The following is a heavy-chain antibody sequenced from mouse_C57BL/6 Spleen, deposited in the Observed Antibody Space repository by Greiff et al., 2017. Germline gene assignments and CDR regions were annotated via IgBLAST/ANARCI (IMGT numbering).Heavy chain of an antibody. CDR2: INHDGSST. CDR3: AKDQSFYYGGSCVFYFDY. V-gene: IGHV5-16*01. Sequence: EVQVVQSEGGLVQPGSSMKLSCTASGSTFSDYYMAWVRQVPEKGLEWVANINHDGSSTYYLDSLKSRFIISRDNASNTLYLQMSSLKSEDTATNYCAKDQSFYYGGSCVFYFDYWGQGTTLTVSS. CDR1: GSTFSDYY. D-gene: IGHD1-1*01. J-gene: IGHJ2*01.